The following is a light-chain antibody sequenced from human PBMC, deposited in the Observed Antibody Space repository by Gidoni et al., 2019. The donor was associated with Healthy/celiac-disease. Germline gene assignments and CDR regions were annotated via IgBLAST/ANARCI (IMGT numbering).Light chain of an antibody. CDR3: QQYNNAALT. CDR2: GAS. V-gene: IGKV3-15*01. J-gene: IGKJ4*01. CDR1: QSVSSN. Sequence: EIVMTQYPATLSVSPGERATLSCRASQSVSSNLAWYQQKPGQAPRLLIYGASTRATGIPARFSGSGSGTEFTLTISSLQSEDFAVYYCQQYNNAALTFGGGTKVEIK.